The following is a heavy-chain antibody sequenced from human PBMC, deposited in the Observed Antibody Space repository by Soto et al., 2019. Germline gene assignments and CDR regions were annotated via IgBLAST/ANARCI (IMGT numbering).Heavy chain of an antibody. Sequence: PGGSLRLSCSASVFTFSSYEMNWVRQAPGKGLEWVSYISSSGSTIYYADSVKGRFTISRDNAKNSLYLQMNSLRAEDTAVYYCARVKDFWSGYYTTGIAAGYWGQGTLVTLCS. V-gene: IGHV3-48*03. CDR3: ARVKDFWSGYYTTGIAAGY. CDR1: VFTFSSYE. D-gene: IGHD3-3*01. CDR2: ISSSGSTI. J-gene: IGHJ4*02.